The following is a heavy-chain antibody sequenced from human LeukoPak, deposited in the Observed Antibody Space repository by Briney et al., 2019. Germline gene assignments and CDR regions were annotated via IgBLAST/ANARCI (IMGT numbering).Heavy chain of an antibody. Sequence: GGSLRLSCADSGFTFSSYAMSWVRQAPGKGLEWVSAISGSGGSTYYADSVKGRFTISRDNSKNTLYLQMNSLRAEDTAVYYCAKATVIQGIAAAGFGYWGQGTLVTVSS. V-gene: IGHV3-23*01. CDR1: GFTFSSYA. D-gene: IGHD6-13*01. J-gene: IGHJ4*02. CDR2: ISGSGGST. CDR3: AKATVIQGIAAAGFGY.